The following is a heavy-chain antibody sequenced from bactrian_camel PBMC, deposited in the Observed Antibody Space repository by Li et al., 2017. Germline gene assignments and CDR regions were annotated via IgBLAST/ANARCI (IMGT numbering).Heavy chain of an antibody. CDR1: GSIDGTNC. CDR3: AEGRGSRGEHCYSLNY. CDR2: IVTLGGTT. Sequence: VQLVESGGGSVQAGGSLRLSCEVSGSIDGTNCIGWFRQYPGKEREGVAAIVTLGGTTYYDDSVTGRFTISQDSARNTVYLQMNNLQPEDTATYYCAEGRGSRGEHCYSLNYWGQGTQVTVS. V-gene: IGHV3S54*01. J-gene: IGHJ4*01. D-gene: IGHD6*01.